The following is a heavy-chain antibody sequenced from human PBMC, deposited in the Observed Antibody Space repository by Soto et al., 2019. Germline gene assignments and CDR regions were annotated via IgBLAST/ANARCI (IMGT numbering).Heavy chain of an antibody. CDR3: SKGEFRQNFWYFDL. V-gene: IGHV3-9*01. CDR2: ISWNSGTI. J-gene: IGHJ2*01. Sequence: EVQLVESGGGLVQPGRSLRLSCAASGFTFDDYAMHWVRQAPGKGLEWVSGISWNSGTIVYADSVKGRFTISRDNAKNSLYLQMNSLRAEDTALYYCSKGEFRQNFWYFDLWGRGTLVTVSS. D-gene: IGHD2-21*01. CDR1: GFTFDDYA.